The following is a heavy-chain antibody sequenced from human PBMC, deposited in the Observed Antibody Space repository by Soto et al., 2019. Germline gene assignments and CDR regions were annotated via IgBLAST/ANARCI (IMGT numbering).Heavy chain of an antibody. CDR2: IYYSGST. Sequence: LETLSLTCTVSGGSISSSSYYWGWIRQPPGRGLEWIGSIYYSGSTYYNPSLKSRVTISVDTSKNQFSLKLSYVTAADTAVYYCARLWFGELAFDYWGQGTLVTVSS. V-gene: IGHV4-39*01. J-gene: IGHJ4*02. CDR3: ARLWFGELAFDY. CDR1: GGSISSSSYY. D-gene: IGHD3-10*01.